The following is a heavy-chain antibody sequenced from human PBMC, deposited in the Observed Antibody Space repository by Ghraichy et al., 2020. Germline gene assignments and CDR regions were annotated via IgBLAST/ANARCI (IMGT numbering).Heavy chain of an antibody. D-gene: IGHD4-11*01. V-gene: IGHV1-2*02. CDR1: RANVCTPV. J-gene: IGHJ4*02. CDR2: LNPNSGGT. Sequence: ASVKVSCKIGRANVCTPVMRFLLVCPLLLLKWIRWLNPNSGGTNYVEKFQGRVTLSRDTSISTAYMELSRLRSDDTAVYYCARSSMTTLTPYLDYWGQGTLV. CDR3: ARSSMTTLTPYLDY.